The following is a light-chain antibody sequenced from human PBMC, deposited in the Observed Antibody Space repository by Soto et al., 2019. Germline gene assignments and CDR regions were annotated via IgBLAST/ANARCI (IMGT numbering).Light chain of an antibody. J-gene: IGLJ1*01. Sequence: QSVLTQPPSASGSPGQSVTISCTGTSSDVGAYNFVSWYQQHPGKAPKLMIYEVSNRPSGVPDRFSGSKSGNTASLTVSGLQAEDEADYYCSSLAGISTVFGTGTKLTAL. V-gene: IGLV2-8*01. CDR1: SSDVGAYNF. CDR2: EVS. CDR3: SSLAGISTV.